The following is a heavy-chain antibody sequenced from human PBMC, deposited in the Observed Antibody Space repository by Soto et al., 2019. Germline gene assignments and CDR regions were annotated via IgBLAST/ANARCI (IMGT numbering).Heavy chain of an antibody. D-gene: IGHD4-17*01. V-gene: IGHV3-48*02. CDR1: EFTFSSYI. CDR2: ISSSSSTI. CDR3: ARENYGDYLNWFDP. J-gene: IGHJ5*02. Sequence: VGSLRLSCAASEFTFSSYIMNWIHQAPGKGLEWVSYISSSSSTIYYADSVKGRFTISRDNAKNSLYLQMNSLRDEDTAVYYCARENYGDYLNWFDPWGKGTLVTVSS.